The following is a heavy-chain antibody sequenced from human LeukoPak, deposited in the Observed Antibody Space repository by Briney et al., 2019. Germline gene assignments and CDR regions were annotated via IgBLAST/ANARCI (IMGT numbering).Heavy chain of an antibody. J-gene: IGHJ6*03. CDR1: GYTFTSYG. V-gene: IGHV1-18*01. CDR3: ARAISSSYYYYMDV. Sequence: ASVKVSCKASGYTFTSYGISWVRQAPGQGLEWMGWISAYNGNTNYPQKLQGRVTVTTDTSTSTAYMELRSLRSDDTAVYYCARAISSSYYYYMDVWGKGTTVTVSS. CDR2: ISAYNGNT. D-gene: IGHD2-2*02.